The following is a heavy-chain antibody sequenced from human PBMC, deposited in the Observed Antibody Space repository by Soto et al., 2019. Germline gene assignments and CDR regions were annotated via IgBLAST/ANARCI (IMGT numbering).Heavy chain of an antibody. CDR1: GGSISSYY. J-gene: IGHJ3*02. CDR2: IYYSGST. D-gene: IGHD3-10*01. V-gene: IGHV4-59*01. Sequence: QVQLQESGPGLVKPSETLSLTCTVSGGSISSYYWSWIRQPPGKGLEWIGDIYYSGSTNYNPSLTTRVTISVDTSKNQFSLKLSSVTAADTAVYYCARRYGSAFDIWGQGTMVTVSS. CDR3: ARRYGSAFDI.